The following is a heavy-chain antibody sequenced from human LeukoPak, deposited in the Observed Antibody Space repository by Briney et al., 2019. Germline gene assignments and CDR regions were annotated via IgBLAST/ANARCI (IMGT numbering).Heavy chain of an antibody. CDR2: ISTSSSI. Sequence: KSGGSLRLSCAASGFTFSDYAMNWVRQAPGKGLEWLSYISTSSSIYYADSVKGRFTISRDNARNSLYLQMNSLRAEDTAVYYCAKDGIVATIEAGYYFDYWGQGTLVTVSS. CDR1: GFTFSDYA. D-gene: IGHD5-12*01. CDR3: AKDGIVATIEAGYYFDY. V-gene: IGHV3-69-1*01. J-gene: IGHJ4*02.